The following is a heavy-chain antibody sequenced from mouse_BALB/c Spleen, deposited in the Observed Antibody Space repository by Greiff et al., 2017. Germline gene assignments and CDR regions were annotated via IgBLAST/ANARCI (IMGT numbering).Heavy chain of an antibody. CDR3: TRGHYGGGYYYAMDY. D-gene: IGHD1-2*01. J-gene: IGHJ4*01. CDR2: ISSGGSYT. CDR1: GFTFSSYT. V-gene: IGHV5-6-4*01. Sequence: EVKLMESGGGLVKPGGSLKLSCAASGFTFSSYTMSWVRQTPEKRLEWVATISSGGSYTYYPDSVKGRFTISRDNAKNTLYLQMSSLKSEDTAMYYCTRGHYGGGYYYAMDYWGQGTSVTVSS.